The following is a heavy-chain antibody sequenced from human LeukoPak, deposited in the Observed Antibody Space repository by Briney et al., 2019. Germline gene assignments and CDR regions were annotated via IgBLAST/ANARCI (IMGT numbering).Heavy chain of an antibody. J-gene: IGHJ6*02. CDR3: VRDSMAGTPEPIKYYYYGMDV. CDR2: ISFDGYYK. CDR1: GFTFNNYG. D-gene: IGHD6-19*01. V-gene: IGHV3-30*03. Sequence: PGGSLRLSCAASGFTFNNYGMHWVRQAPDKGLEWVAVISFDGYYKFYADSVKGRFTISRDNAKNTLYLQMNSLRAEDTAVYYCVRDSMAGTPEPIKYYYYGMDVWGQGTTVTVSS.